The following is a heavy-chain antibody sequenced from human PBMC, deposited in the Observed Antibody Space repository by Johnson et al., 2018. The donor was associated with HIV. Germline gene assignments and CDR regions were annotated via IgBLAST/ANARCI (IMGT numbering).Heavy chain of an antibody. CDR2: TQYDGSNK. CDR3: AKGEAQEGWIQIRLYAFDF. V-gene: IGHV3-30*02. Sequence: QVQLVESGGGVVQPGGSLRLSCAASGFSFSSYGIHWVRQAPGKGLEWVAFTQYDGSNKSYADSMKGRFTISRDNAKNSLYLQMNSLRPEDSAVYYCAKGEAQEGWIQIRLYAFDFWGQGTLVTVSS. D-gene: IGHD5-18*01. CDR1: GFSFSSYG. J-gene: IGHJ3*01.